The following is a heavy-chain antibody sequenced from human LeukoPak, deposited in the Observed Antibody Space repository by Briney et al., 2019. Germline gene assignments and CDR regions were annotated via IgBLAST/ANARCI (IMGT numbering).Heavy chain of an antibody. V-gene: IGHV3-9*03. CDR2: ISWNSGSI. CDR1: GFTFDDYA. CDR3: AKDYSIAAALCFDY. D-gene: IGHD6-13*01. J-gene: IGHJ4*02. Sequence: GGSLRLSCAASGFTFDDYAMHWVRQAPGKGLEWVSGISWNSGSIGYADSVKGRFTISRDNAKNSLYLQMNSLRAEDMALYYCAKDYSIAAALCFDYWGQGTLVTVSS.